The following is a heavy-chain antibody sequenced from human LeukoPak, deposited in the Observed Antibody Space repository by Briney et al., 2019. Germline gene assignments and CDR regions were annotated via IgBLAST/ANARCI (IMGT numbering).Heavy chain of an antibody. J-gene: IGHJ4*02. V-gene: IGHV3-21*01. CDR2: ISSSSSYI. CDR3: AGEGPQQLVSFDY. CDR1: GFTFGDYA. D-gene: IGHD6-13*01. Sequence: GGSLRLSCTGSGFTFGDYAMSWFRQAPGKGLEWVSSISSSSSYIYYADSVKGRFTISRDNAKNSLYLQMNSLRAEDTAVYYCAGEGPQQLVSFDYWGQGTLVTVSS.